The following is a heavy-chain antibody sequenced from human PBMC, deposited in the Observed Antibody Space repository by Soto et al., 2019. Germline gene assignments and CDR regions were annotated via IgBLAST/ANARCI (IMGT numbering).Heavy chain of an antibody. CDR3: VQSRCGGDCLQSYSSHSYYGLDV. J-gene: IGHJ6*02. D-gene: IGHD2-21*02. CDR1: GFSLSTTGVG. Sequence: QITLKESGPTLVKPTQTLTLTCTFSGFSLSTTGVGVGWIRQPPGKALEWLALIYWDDDKRYNPSLNSRLTITKDTSKNREVLAMTNMDPVDTATFYCVQSRCGGDCLQSYSSHSYYGLDVWGQGTTVTVSS. CDR2: IYWDDDK. V-gene: IGHV2-5*02.